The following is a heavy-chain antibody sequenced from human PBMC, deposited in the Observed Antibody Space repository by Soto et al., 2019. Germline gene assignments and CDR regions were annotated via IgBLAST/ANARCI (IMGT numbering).Heavy chain of an antibody. CDR3: ASPRDNYYYNGMDV. D-gene: IGHD3-10*01. V-gene: IGHV1-69*12. CDR1: GGTFSSYA. J-gene: IGHJ6*02. Sequence: QVQLVQSGAEVKKPGSSVKVSCKASGGTFSSYAISWVRQAPGQGLEWMGGFIPIFGAADYAQNFQGRVTIAADESTSTAYMELSSLRSEDTAAYYCASPRDNYYYNGMDVWGQGTTVTVSS. CDR2: FIPIFGAA.